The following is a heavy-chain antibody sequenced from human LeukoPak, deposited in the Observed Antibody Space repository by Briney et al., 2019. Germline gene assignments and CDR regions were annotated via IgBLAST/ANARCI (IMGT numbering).Heavy chain of an antibody. D-gene: IGHD5-12*01. CDR3: ATHSPEWRYSGYYNFYYMDV. CDR1: GYTLTELS. CDR2: FDPGDGET. Sequence: ASVKVSCKVSGYTLTELSMHWVRQAPGKGLEWMGGFDPGDGETIYAQKFQGRVTMTEDTSTDTAYMELSSLRSEDTAVYFCATHSPEWRYSGYYNFYYMDVWGKGTTVTVSS. V-gene: IGHV1-24*01. J-gene: IGHJ6*03.